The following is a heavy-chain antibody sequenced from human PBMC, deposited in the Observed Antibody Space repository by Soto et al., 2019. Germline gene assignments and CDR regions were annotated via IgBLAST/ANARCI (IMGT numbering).Heavy chain of an antibody. Sequence: SVKVSCKASGGTFSSYAISWVRQAPGQGLEWMGGIIPIFGTANYAQKFQGRVTITADESTSTAYMELSSLRSEDTAVYYCARDDSSSSHYYYGMDVWGQGTTVTVSS. D-gene: IGHD6-6*01. CDR2: IIPIFGTA. CDR1: GGTFSSYA. CDR3: ARDDSSSSHYYYGMDV. V-gene: IGHV1-69*13. J-gene: IGHJ6*02.